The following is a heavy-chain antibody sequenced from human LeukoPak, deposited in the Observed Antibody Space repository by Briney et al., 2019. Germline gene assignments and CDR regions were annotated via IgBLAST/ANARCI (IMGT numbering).Heavy chain of an antibody. V-gene: IGHV3-23*01. J-gene: IGHJ3*02. D-gene: IGHD2-2*02. CDR2: ISGNGGST. CDR3: AKDWGYCSSTSCYRLGAFDI. CDR1: GFTFSSYA. Sequence: GGSLRLSCAASGFTFSSYAMSWVRQAPGKGLEWVSAISGNGGSTYYADSVKGRFTISRDNSKNTLYLQMNSLRAEDTAVYYCAKDWGYCSSTSCYRLGAFDIWGQGTMVTVSS.